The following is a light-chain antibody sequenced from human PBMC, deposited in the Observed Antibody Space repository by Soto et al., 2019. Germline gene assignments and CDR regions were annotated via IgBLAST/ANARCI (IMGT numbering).Light chain of an antibody. CDR1: QSISSW. V-gene: IGKV1-5*03. J-gene: IGKJ4*01. Sequence: DSQMTQYPSTLSASVGDRVTITCRASQSISSWLAWYQQKPGKAPKLLISKASTLQSGVPPRFSGSGSGTEFTLTTTSLQPVDFATYYCQQYKSYPMTFGGGTKVDIK. CDR2: KAS. CDR3: QQYKSYPMT.